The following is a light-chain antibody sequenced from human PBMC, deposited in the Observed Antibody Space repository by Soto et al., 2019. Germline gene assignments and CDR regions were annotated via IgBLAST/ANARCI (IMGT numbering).Light chain of an antibody. CDR1: SSDVGGYNY. CDR3: CSYVGSNNYV. Sequence: QSVLTQPPSASWSPGQSVVISCTGTSSDVGGYNYVSWYQQYPGKAPKLIMYEVTKQPSGVPDRFSGSKSGNTASLTVSGLQAEDEADYYCCSYVGSNNYVFGTGTKVTIL. V-gene: IGLV2-8*01. J-gene: IGLJ1*01. CDR2: EVT.